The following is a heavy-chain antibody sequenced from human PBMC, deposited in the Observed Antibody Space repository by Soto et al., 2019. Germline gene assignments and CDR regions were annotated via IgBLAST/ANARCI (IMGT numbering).Heavy chain of an antibody. J-gene: IGHJ6*02. CDR2: VCPGGRT. CDR1: GGSFNNYC. D-gene: IGHD1-1*01. V-gene: IGHV4-34*02. Sequence: QVRLQQWGAGLVRPSETLSLTCAVYGGSFNNYCWSWIRQPPGKGLEWIGEVCPGGRTYYNPSLRSRVTISLDTSKNQLSLKLTSLTAADTAVYYCARGRDAYKLGNVWGHGTTVTVSS. CDR3: ARGRDAYKLGNV.